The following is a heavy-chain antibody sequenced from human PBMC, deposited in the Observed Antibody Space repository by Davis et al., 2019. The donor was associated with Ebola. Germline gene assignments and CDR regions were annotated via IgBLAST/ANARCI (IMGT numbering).Heavy chain of an antibody. CDR2: IGGSGTST. D-gene: IGHD3-3*01. Sequence: GGSLRLSCAASGSTFSSYAMAWVRQAPGKGLEWVSTIGGSGTSTYYSDSVKGRFTVSRDNSKNTLYLQMTGLRAEDTAVYYCARDGPPLRLFDYWGQGTLVTVSS. CDR3: ARDGPPLRLFDY. CDR1: GSTFSSYA. V-gene: IGHV3-23*01. J-gene: IGHJ4*02.